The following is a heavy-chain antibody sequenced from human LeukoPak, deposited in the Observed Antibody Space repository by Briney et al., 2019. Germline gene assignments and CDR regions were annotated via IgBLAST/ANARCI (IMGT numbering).Heavy chain of an antibody. CDR3: ARYCSGGSCYRLPYAFDI. CDR1: GFTVSSNY. CDR2: IYSGGST. V-gene: IGHV3-53*01. Sequence: GGSLRLSCAASGFTVSSNYMSWVRQAPGKGLEWVSVIYSGGSTYYADSVKGRFTISRDNSKNTLYLQMNSLRAEDTAVYYCARYCSGGSCYRLPYAFDIWGQGTMVTVSS. D-gene: IGHD2-15*01. J-gene: IGHJ3*02.